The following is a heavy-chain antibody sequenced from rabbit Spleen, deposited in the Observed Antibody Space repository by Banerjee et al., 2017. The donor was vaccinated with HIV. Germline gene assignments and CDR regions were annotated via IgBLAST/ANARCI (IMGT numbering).Heavy chain of an antibody. CDR2: IGTGTGST. J-gene: IGHJ4*01. Sequence: QSLEESGGDLVKPEGSLTLTCKASGFSFSSGYYMSWVRQAPGKGLEWIGCIGTGTGSTYYASWAKGRFTVSKTSSTTVTLQMTSLTAADTATYFCASGYSDVYFNLWGQGTLVTVS. CDR1: GFSFSSGYY. D-gene: IGHD1-1*01. CDR3: ASGYSDVYFNL. V-gene: IGHV1S40*01.